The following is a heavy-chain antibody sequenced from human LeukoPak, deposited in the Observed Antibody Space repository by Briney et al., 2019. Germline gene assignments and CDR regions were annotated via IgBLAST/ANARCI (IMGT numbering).Heavy chain of an antibody. CDR3: AKVAAGTLIDV. CDR2: ISFDGSNK. CDR1: GFTFSSYG. D-gene: IGHD1/OR15-1a*01. J-gene: IGHJ6*02. Sequence: GGSLRLSCAASGFTFSSYGMHWVRQAPGMGLEWVAVISFDGSNKYYADSVKGRLTISRDNFKNTLYLQMNSLRAEDTAIYYCAKVAAGTLIDVWGQGTTVTVSS. V-gene: IGHV3-30*18.